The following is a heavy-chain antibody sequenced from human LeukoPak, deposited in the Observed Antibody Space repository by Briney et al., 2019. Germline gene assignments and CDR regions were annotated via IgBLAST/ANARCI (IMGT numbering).Heavy chain of an antibody. CDR2: IYYSGST. V-gene: IGHV4-39*01. D-gene: IGHD2-15*01. Sequence: SETLSLTCTVSGGSISSSSYYWGWIRQPPGKGLEWIGSIYYSGSTYYNPSLKSRVTISVDTSKNQFSLKLSSVTAADTAVYYCARAPHCSGGSCLYRYFDLWGRGTLVTVSS. CDR3: ARAPHCSGGSCLYRYFDL. CDR1: GGSISSSSYY. J-gene: IGHJ2*01.